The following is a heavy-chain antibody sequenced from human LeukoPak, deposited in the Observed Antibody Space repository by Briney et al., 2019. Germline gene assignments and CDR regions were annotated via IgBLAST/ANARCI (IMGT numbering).Heavy chain of an antibody. V-gene: IGHV3-7*01. J-gene: IGHJ4*02. CDR3: ARAGGSSWADY. Sequence: HTGGSLRLSCVASGFTFSRYWMTWVRQAPGKGLEWVANINQDGSEKYYVDSVKGRFTISRDNAKNSLYLQMNSLRAEDTAFYYCARAGGSSWADYWGQGTLVTVSS. D-gene: IGHD6-13*01. CDR1: GFTFSRYW. CDR2: INQDGSEK.